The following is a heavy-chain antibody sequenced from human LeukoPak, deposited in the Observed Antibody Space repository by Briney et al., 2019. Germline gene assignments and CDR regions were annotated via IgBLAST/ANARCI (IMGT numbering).Heavy chain of an antibody. CDR2: VSISSGTI. D-gene: IGHD3-3*01. CDR3: ARGHLYYDFWSAVYYFDY. J-gene: IGHJ4*02. CDR1: GFTFSGHN. V-gene: IGHV3-48*04. Sequence: PGGSLRLSCAASGFTFSGHNMNWVRQAPGKGLEWISFVSISSGTIYYADSVNGRFRISRDNAKSSLDLEMNSLRAEDTAVYYCARGHLYYDFWSAVYYFDYWGQGTLVTVSS.